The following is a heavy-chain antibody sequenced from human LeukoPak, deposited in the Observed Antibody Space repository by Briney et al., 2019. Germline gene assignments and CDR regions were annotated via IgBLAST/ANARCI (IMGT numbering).Heavy chain of an antibody. CDR3: VQEARRDGYKLAPVAEH. CDR2: ISETSRKT. D-gene: IGHD5-24*01. CDR1: GFTFNIYA. V-gene: IGHV3-23*01. Sequence: PGGSLRLSCAASGFTFNIYAMSWVRQAPEKGLEWVSAISETSRKTYYADPVKGRFTISRDNSKHTLYLQMNDLRDEGTAVYYCVQEARRDGYKLAPVAEHWGQGTLVTVSS. J-gene: IGHJ1*01.